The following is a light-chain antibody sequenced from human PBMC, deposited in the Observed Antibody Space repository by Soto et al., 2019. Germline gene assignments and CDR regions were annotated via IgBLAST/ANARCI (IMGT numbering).Light chain of an antibody. J-gene: IGLJ1*01. CDR3: QPYDSRLTSFV. CDR2: EVS. V-gene: IGLV2-8*01. Sequence: QSALTQPPSGSGSPGQSVTISWTGTSSDVGGYNYVSWYQQHPGKAPKLMIYEVSKRPSGVPDRFSGSKSGSTASLTVSGLQPEDEADYYCQPYDSRLTSFVFATGTKVTVL. CDR1: SSDVGGYNY.